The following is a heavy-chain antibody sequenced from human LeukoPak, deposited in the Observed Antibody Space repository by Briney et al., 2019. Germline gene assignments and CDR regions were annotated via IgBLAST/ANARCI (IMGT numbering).Heavy chain of an antibody. J-gene: IGHJ5*02. Sequence: ASVKVSCKVSGYTLTELSMHWVRQAPGKGLEWMGGFDPEDGETIYAQKFQGRVTMTEDTSTDTAYMELSSLRSEDTAVYYCATGRAGLLWFGELNNWFDPWGQGTLVTVPS. V-gene: IGHV1-24*01. CDR3: ATGRAGLLWFGELNNWFDP. D-gene: IGHD3-10*01. CDR1: GYTLTELS. CDR2: FDPEDGET.